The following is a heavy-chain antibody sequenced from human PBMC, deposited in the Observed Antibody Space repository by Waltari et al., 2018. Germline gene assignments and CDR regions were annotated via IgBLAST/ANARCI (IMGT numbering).Heavy chain of an antibody. CDR3: ARASTVTTSYYYGMDV. D-gene: IGHD4-17*01. CDR1: GFTFSSYS. CDR2: ISSSSSYI. V-gene: IGHV3-21*01. Sequence: EVQLVESGGGLVKPGGSLRLSCAASGFTFSSYSMNWVRQAPGKGLEWVSSISSSSSYIYYADSVKGRFTISRDNAKNSLYLQMNSLRAEDTAVYYCARASTVTTSYYYGMDVWGQGTTVTVSS. J-gene: IGHJ6*02.